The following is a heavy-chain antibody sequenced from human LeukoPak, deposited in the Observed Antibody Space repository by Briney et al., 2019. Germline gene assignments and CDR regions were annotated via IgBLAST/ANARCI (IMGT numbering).Heavy chain of an antibody. J-gene: IGHJ6*02. CDR3: ASSPGLDV. Sequence: GGSLRLSCTASEFTFSRFNMNWVRQAPGKGLEWVSYISSSSSCIYYADSVKGRFTVSRDNANTSLYLQMNSLRDEDTAVYYCASSPGLDVWGQGTTDTVSS. CDR1: EFTFSRFN. CDR2: ISSSSSCI. V-gene: IGHV3-48*02.